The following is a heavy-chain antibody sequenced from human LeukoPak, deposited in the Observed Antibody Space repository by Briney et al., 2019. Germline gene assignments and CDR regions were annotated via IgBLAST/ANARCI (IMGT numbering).Heavy chain of an antibody. CDR1: GFTFSSYV. J-gene: IGHJ4*02. D-gene: IGHD5-24*01. Sequence: GGSLRLSCTASGFTFSSYVMTWVRQAPGKALEWVSVISGSGDTTYYAASVKGRFTISRDNSKNTLYLQMNSLRAEDTAVYYCAKAPRDGYNFFGYWGQGTLVTVSS. V-gene: IGHV3-23*01. CDR3: AKAPRDGYNFFGY. CDR2: ISGSGDTT.